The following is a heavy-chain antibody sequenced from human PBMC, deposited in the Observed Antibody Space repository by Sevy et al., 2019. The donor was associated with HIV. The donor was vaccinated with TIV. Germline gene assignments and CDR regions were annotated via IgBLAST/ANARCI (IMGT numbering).Heavy chain of an antibody. D-gene: IGHD6-19*01. J-gene: IGHJ4*02. CDR3: ARGRSAVATYYTWSTVAGYYFDY. V-gene: IGHV4-31*03. CDR1: GDSISSGANY. CDR2: IHYSGST. Sequence: SETLSLTCTVSGDSISSGANYWGWIRQHPVKGLEWIGYIHYSGSTYDNPSLKSRITMSVDTSKNLFSLKLRSVTAADTAVYYCARGRSAVATYYTWSTVAGYYFDYWGQGTLVTVSS.